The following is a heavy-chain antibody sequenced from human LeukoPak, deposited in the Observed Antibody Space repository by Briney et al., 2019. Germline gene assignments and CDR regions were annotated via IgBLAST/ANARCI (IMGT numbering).Heavy chain of an antibody. D-gene: IGHD3-3*01. Sequence: GGSLRLSCSASGFAFTTYWMSWVRQAPGKGLEWVANIKQDGSEKYYVDSVKGRFTISRDNSKNTLYLQMGSLRAEDMAVYYCARDPWVEWLLGGIDYWGQGTLVTVSS. V-gene: IGHV3-7*01. CDR2: IKQDGSEK. J-gene: IGHJ4*02. CDR1: GFAFTTYW. CDR3: ARDPWVEWLLGGIDY.